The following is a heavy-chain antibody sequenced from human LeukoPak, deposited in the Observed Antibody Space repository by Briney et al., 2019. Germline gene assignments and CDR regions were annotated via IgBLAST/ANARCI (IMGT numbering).Heavy chain of an antibody. CDR3: ARVMYCSSTSCYDFDP. CDR2: IYYSGST. Sequence: SETLSLTCTVSSGSISSGDYYWSWIRQPPGKGLEWIGYIYYSGSTYYNPSLKSRVTISVDTSKNQFSLKLSSVTAADTAVYYCARVMYCSSTSCYDFDPWGQGTLVTVSS. V-gene: IGHV4-30-4*01. D-gene: IGHD2-2*01. CDR1: SGSISSGDYY. J-gene: IGHJ5*02.